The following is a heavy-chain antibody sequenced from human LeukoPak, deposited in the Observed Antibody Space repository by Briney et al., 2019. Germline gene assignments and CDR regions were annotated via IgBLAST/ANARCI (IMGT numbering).Heavy chain of an antibody. CDR3: ARDCSGGSCYGAFDI. CDR1: GDSISSGDYY. CDR2: IHYSGST. V-gene: IGHV4-30-4*01. D-gene: IGHD2-15*01. Sequence: SQTLSLTCTVSGDSISSGDYYWSWIRQPPGKGLERIGYIHYSGSTYYNPSLKSRFTISIDTSRSQFSLILSSVTAADTALYYCARDCSGGSCYGAFDIWGQGTMVTVSS. J-gene: IGHJ3*02.